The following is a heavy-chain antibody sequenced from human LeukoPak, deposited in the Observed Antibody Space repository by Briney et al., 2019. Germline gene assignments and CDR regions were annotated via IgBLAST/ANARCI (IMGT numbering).Heavy chain of an antibody. CDR1: GFTFSDYY. V-gene: IGHV3-11*01. Sequence: GGSLRLSCAASGFTFSDYYMSWIRQAPGKGLEWVSYISSSGSTIYYADSVKGRFTISRDNAKNSLYLQMNSLRAEDTAVYYCASLRYCSGGSCPPSYYYYGMDVWGQGTTVTVS. D-gene: IGHD2-15*01. CDR3: ASLRYCSGGSCPPSYYYYGMDV. J-gene: IGHJ6*02. CDR2: ISSSGSTI.